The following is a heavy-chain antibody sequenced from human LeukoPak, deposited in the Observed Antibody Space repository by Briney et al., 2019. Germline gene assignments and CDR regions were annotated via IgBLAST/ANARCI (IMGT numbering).Heavy chain of an antibody. CDR2: IYYSGST. J-gene: IGHJ3*02. CDR3: AREGPYYYDSSGYLAGFPSGDAFDI. CDR1: GGSISTYY. D-gene: IGHD3-22*01. V-gene: IGHV4-59*12. Sequence: SETLSLTCTVSGGSISTYYGNWIRQAPGKGLEWIGYIYYSGSTNYNPSLKSRVTMSVDTSRNQFSLKLSSVTAADTAVYYCAREGPYYYDSSGYLAGFPSGDAFDIWGQGTMVTVSS.